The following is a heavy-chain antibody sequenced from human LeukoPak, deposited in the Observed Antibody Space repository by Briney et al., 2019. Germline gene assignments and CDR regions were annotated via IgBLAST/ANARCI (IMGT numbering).Heavy chain of an antibody. CDR2: IYYSGST. CDR3: GRNGAYNLDF. D-gene: IGHD1-14*01. CDR1: GGSISSSSYY. V-gene: IGHV4-39*07. J-gene: IGHJ4*02. Sequence: SETLSLTCTVSGGSISSSSYYWGWIRQPPGKGLEWIGSIYYSGSTYYNPSLKSRVTISVDTSKNQFSLKLSSVTAADTAVYYCGRNGAYNLDFWGQGTLVTVSS.